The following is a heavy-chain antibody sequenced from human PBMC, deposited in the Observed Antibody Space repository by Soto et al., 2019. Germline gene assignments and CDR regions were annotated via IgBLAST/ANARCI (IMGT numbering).Heavy chain of an antibody. J-gene: IGHJ4*02. V-gene: IGHV4-31*03. CDR2: IYYSGST. CDR1: GGSISSGGYY. Sequence: SETLSLTCTVSGGSISSGGYYWSWIRQHPGKGLEWIGYIYYSGSTYYNPSLKSRVTISVDTSKNQFSLKLSSVTAADTAVYYCARAVLWFGESQTYYFDYWGQGTLVTVSS. D-gene: IGHD3-10*01. CDR3: ARAVLWFGESQTYYFDY.